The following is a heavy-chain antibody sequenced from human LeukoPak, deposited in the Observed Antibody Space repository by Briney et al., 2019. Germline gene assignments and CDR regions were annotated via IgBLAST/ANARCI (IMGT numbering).Heavy chain of an antibody. CDR1: GGSFSGYY. J-gene: IGHJ4*02. Sequence: PSETLTLTCAVYGGSFSGYYWSWNRKPPGKGLEWIGEINHSGSTNYNPSLKSRVTISVDTSKNQFSLKLSSVTAADTAVYYCARVDSNGWSRVDYWGQGTLVTVSS. V-gene: IGHV4-34*01. CDR2: INHSGST. D-gene: IGHD6-19*01. CDR3: ARVDSNGWSRVDY.